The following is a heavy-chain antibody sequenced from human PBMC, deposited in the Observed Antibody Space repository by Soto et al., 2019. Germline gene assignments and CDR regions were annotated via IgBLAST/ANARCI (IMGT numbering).Heavy chain of an antibody. J-gene: IGHJ4*02. Sequence: EVQLVESGGGLVQPGRSLRLYCAASGFTFDDSAMHWVRQAPGKGLEWASGIGWNSGSIGYADSVKGRFTISRDNAKNSLYLQMNSLSADDTALYYCAKALSSGSTDFDYWGQGTLVTVSS. D-gene: IGHD6-19*01. V-gene: IGHV3-9*01. CDR3: AKALSSGSTDFDY. CDR1: GFTFDDSA. CDR2: IGWNSGSI.